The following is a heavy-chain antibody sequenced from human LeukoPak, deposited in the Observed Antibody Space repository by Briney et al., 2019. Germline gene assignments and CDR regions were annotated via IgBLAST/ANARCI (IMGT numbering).Heavy chain of an antibody. V-gene: IGHV4-34*01. CDR3: ARKPTTPDYYGMDV. J-gene: IGHJ6*02. CDR2: INHSGST. CDR1: GGSFSGYY. D-gene: IGHD5-12*01. Sequence: SETLSITCAVYGGSFSGYYWSWIRQPPGRGLEWIGEINHSGSTNYNPSLKSRVTISVDTSKNQFSLKLSSVTAADTAVYYCARKPTTPDYYGMDVWGQGTTVTVSS.